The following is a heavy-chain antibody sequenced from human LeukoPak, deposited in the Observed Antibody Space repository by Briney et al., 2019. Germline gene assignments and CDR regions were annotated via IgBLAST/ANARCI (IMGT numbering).Heavy chain of an antibody. CDR3: ASALGITGTTGVFDY. V-gene: IGHV3-21*01. D-gene: IGHD1-20*01. J-gene: IGHJ4*02. CDR1: GFTFSTYS. Sequence: GGSLRLSCAASGFTFSTYSMNWVRQAPGKGLEWVSSIISSSSYIYYADSAKGRFTISRDNAKNSLYLQMNSLRAEDTAVYYCASALGITGTTGVFDYWGQGTLVTVSA. CDR2: IISSSSYI.